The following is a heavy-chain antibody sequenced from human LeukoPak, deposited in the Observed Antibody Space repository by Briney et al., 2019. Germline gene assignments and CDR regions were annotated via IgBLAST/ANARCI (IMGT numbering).Heavy chain of an antibody. V-gene: IGHV1-2*02. CDR2: ISPNNGGT. Sequence: GASVTVSFKASGYTFTGYYIHWVRQAPGQGLHWMGWISPNNGGTKYAQNFQGRVTMTRATSISTAYMELTNLKSDDTAVYYCARGDLAFVPAADRYGYYLWGQGTLVTVSS. CDR3: ARGDLAFVPAADRYGYYL. D-gene: IGHD2-2*01. J-gene: IGHJ4*02. CDR1: GYTFTGYY.